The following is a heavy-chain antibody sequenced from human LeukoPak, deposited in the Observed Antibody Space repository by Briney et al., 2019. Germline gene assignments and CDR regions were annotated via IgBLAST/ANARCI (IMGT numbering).Heavy chain of an antibody. J-gene: IGHJ4*02. CDR2: MSHSGDT. Sequence: PSETLSLTCAVSGYSISSGSYWGWIRQPPGKGLEWIGNMSHSGDTYHNPSLKSRVTISADTSKNQFSLKLTSVTAADTAVYYCAKVGAYGDYARHDYWGQGTLVTVSS. CDR3: AKVGAYGDYARHDY. D-gene: IGHD4-17*01. V-gene: IGHV4-38-2*01. CDR1: GYSISSGSY.